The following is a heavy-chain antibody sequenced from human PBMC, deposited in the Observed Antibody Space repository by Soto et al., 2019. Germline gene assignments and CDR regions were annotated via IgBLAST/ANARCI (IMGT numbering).Heavy chain of an antibody. CDR1: GYTFSNDG. Sequence: QVQLVQSGAEVRRPGASVKVSCKASGYTFSNDGINWVRQAPGQGLEWMGWISAYNGNTEYAQNFQGRVTMTTDTSTSTAYMELRSLRSDDTAVYSCARGGPTSADYYYDMDVWGLGTTVTVSS. CDR2: ISAYNGNT. D-gene: IGHD3-10*01. J-gene: IGHJ6*02. CDR3: ARGGPTSADYYYDMDV. V-gene: IGHV1-18*01.